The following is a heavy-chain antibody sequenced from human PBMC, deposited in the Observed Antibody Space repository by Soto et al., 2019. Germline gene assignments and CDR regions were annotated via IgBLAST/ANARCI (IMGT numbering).Heavy chain of an antibody. Sequence: SETLSLTCTVSGGSISSYYWSWFRQSPGKGLEWIGYIYYSGSTDYNPSLKSRVTISLDTSKNQFSLKLSSVTPADTAMYYCARDHSTSPRTFEYWGRGALVTVSS. J-gene: IGHJ4*02. D-gene: IGHD6-6*01. CDR3: ARDHSTSPRTFEY. V-gene: IGHV4-59*12. CDR1: GGSISSYY. CDR2: IYYSGST.